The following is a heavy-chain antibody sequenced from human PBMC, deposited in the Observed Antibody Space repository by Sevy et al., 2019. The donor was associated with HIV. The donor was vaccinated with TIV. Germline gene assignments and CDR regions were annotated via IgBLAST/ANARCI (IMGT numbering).Heavy chain of an antibody. V-gene: IGHV3-33*01. J-gene: IGHJ2*01. CDR2: IFSDANIK. CDR1: AFTFSNYG. Sequence: GGSLRLSCAASAFTFSNYGMHWVRQAPGKGLEWVGAIFSDANIKYYVDSVKGRFAISRDNSKNTVYLQMNSLRAEDTAVYSCARESGSNWYFDLWGRGTPVTVSS. CDR3: ARESGSNWYFDL. D-gene: IGHD1-26*01.